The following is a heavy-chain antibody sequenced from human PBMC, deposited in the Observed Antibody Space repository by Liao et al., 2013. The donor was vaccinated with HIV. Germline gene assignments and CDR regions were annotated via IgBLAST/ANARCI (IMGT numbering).Heavy chain of an antibody. CDR1: GGSFSGYY. Sequence: QVQLQQWGAGLLKPSETLSLTCAVYGGSFSGYYWSWVRQPTGKGLEWIGEINQSGSTNYNPSLKSRVTISVDTSKNQFSLKLSSVTAADTAVYYCARGSRYFDWILSGPRLITDAFSFWGPRDNWSPSLQ. D-gene: IGHD3-9*01. J-gene: IGHJ3*01. CDR2: INQSGST. CDR3: ARGSRYFDWILSGPRLITDAFSF. V-gene: IGHV4-34*02.